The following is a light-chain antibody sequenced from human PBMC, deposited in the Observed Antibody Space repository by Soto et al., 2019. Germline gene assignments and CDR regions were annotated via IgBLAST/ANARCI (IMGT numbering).Light chain of an antibody. CDR2: GAS. Sequence: EIVMTHSPATLSVSPGERDTLSCSASQSVRSNLAWYQQKPVQSPRLLIYGASTRATGIPARFSGSGSGTQFTLTISSLKSQDFAVYYCQQYNNWPPAWTFGQGTKVDIK. CDR1: QSVRSN. V-gene: IGKV3-15*01. J-gene: IGKJ1*01. CDR3: QQYNNWPPAWT.